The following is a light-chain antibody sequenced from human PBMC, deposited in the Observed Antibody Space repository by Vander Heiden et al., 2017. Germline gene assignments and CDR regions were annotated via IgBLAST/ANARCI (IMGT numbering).Light chain of an antibody. CDR3: QQYHSSPLT. CDR2: WAS. V-gene: IGKV4-1*01. CDR1: QSVLSSSNNKNY. J-gene: IGKJ4*01. Sequence: DIVLTQSPDSLAVSLGERATINCKSSQSVLSSSNNKNYLAWYQQKPGQPLKLLISWASTRESGVPDRISGSGSGTDFTLTISSLQAEDVAVYSCQQYHSSPLTFGGGTKVEIK.